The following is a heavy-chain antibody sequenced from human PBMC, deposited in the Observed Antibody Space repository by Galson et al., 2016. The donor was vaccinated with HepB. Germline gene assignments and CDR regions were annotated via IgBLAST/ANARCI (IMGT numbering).Heavy chain of an antibody. Sequence: SLRLSCAASGFTFTDYTMNWVRQTPGKGLEWVSSISASATYIYYADSVRGRFTVSKDNSKNSLFLQMNSLRDEDSSLYYCTRADSTSTVRGGYGMDVWGQGTTVTVSS. V-gene: IGHV3-21*01. D-gene: IGHD3-10*01. CDR2: ISASATYI. J-gene: IGHJ6*02. CDR1: GFTFTDYT. CDR3: TRADSTSTVRGGYGMDV.